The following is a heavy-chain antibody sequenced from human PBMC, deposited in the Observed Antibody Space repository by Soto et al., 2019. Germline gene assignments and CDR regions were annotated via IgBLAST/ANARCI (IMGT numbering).Heavy chain of an antibody. J-gene: IGHJ6*03. Sequence: QVQLVQSGAEVKKPGSSVKVSCKASGGTFSSYTISWVRQAPGQGLEWMGRIIPILGIANYAQKFQGRVTITARKSTGTAYMELSSLRSEDTVVYYCAIDDPHSSSWYAYYYMDVWGKGTTVTVCS. CDR1: GGTFSSYT. D-gene: IGHD6-13*01. V-gene: IGHV1-69*08. CDR2: IIPILGIA. CDR3: AIDDPHSSSWYAYYYMDV.